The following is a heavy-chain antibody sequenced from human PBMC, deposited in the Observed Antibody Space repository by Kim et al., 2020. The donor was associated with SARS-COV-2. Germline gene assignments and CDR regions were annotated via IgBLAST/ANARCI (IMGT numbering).Heavy chain of an antibody. CDR3: ALHTKDCTGGVCHYYYYDGMGI. Sequence: GGSLRLSCAASGFTVSSNYMSWVRQAPGKGLELVSVIYSGGSTYYADSVKGRFTISRDNSKNTLYLQMNSLRAEDTAVYYCALHTKDCTGGVCHYYYYDGMGISGQGTTVTVSS. D-gene: IGHD2-8*02. V-gene: IGHV3-53*01. CDR2: IYSGGST. J-gene: IGHJ6*02. CDR1: GFTVSSNY.